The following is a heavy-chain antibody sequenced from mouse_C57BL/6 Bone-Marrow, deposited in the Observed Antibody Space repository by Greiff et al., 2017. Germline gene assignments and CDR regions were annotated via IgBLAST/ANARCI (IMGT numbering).Heavy chain of an antibody. V-gene: IGHV1-42*01. Sequence: EVKLMESGPELVKPGASVKISCKASGYSFTGYYMNWVKQSPEKSLEWIGEINPSTGGTTYNQKFKAKATLTVDKSSSTAYMQLKSLTSEDSAVYYCARGGYYYGSSWGFAYWGQGTLVTVSA. D-gene: IGHD1-1*01. CDR2: INPSTGGT. CDR1: GYSFTGYY. J-gene: IGHJ3*01. CDR3: ARGGYYYGSSWGFAY.